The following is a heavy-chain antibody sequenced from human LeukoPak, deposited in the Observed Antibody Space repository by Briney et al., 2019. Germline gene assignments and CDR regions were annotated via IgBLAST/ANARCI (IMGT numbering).Heavy chain of an antibody. Sequence: GGSLRLSCAASGFTFSNYWMTWVRQAPGKGLEWVANIKQDGSQKYYVDSLKGRFTISRDNAKNSVYLQMNSLRAEDTAVYYCARDNGDVVAPLLDVWGKGTTVTISS. CDR3: ARDNGDVVAPLLDV. CDR1: GFTFSNYW. D-gene: IGHD2-21*01. J-gene: IGHJ6*04. V-gene: IGHV3-7*01. CDR2: IKQDGSQK.